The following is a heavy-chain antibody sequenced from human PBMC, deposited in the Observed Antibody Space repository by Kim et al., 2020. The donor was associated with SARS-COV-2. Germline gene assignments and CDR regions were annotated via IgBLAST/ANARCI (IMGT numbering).Heavy chain of an antibody. V-gene: IGHV3-33*01. CDR1: GFTFSSYG. J-gene: IGHJ6*02. Sequence: GGSLRLSCAASGFTFSSYGMHWVRQAPGKGLEWVAVIWYDGSNKYYADSVKGRFTISRDNSKNTLYLQMNSLRAEDTAVYYCARVWTSGYDFGAVAGYGMDVWGQGTTVTVSS. CDR2: IWYDGSNK. CDR3: ARVWTSGYDFGAVAGYGMDV. D-gene: IGHD5-12*01.